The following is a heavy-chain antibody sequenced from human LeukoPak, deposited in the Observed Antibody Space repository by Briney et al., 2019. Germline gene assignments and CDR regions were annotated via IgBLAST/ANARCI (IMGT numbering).Heavy chain of an antibody. CDR3: ARDRSVGVLPAPPFDF. J-gene: IGHJ4*02. Sequence: SETQSLTCTVSGGSISSGSYYWSWIRQPPGKGLEWVGSVFHSGNTYYNPSLKSRLTISADTSKNQFSLTLTSVTAADTAVYYCARDRSVGVLPAPPFDFWGQGTLVTVSS. CDR1: GGSISSGSYY. D-gene: IGHD6-6*01. CDR2: VFHSGNT. V-gene: IGHV4-39*07.